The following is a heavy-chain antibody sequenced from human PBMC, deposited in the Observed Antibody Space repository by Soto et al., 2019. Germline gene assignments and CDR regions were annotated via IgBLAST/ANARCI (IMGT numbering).Heavy chain of an antibody. CDR2: INHSGST. V-gene: IGHV4-34*01. D-gene: IGHD2-15*01. Sequence: PSETLSLTCAVYGESFSGHYWSWIRQPPGKGLEWTGEINHSGSTNYNPSLKSRVTMSVDTSKNQFSLKLSSLTAADTAVYYCARASTPSGGSCYPYWGQGIRVTVSS. CDR1: GESFSGHY. CDR3: ARASTPSGGSCYPY. J-gene: IGHJ4*02.